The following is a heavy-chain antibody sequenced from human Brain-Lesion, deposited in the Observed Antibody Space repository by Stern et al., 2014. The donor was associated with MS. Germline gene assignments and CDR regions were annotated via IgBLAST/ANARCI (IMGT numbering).Heavy chain of an antibody. V-gene: IGHV4-30-4*01. CDR1: GGSISSGDNY. CDR3: ARVPDYGDAFFDY. D-gene: IGHD4-17*01. CDR2: IPYSGGT. J-gene: IGHJ4*02. Sequence: QVQLQESGPGLVKPSQTLSLTCTVSGGSISSGDNYWSWIRQPPGKGPERIGNIPYSGGTYFNPSLNSRTTISADTSKNQFSLKLNSMTAADTAVYYCARVPDYGDAFFDYWGQGILVTVSS.